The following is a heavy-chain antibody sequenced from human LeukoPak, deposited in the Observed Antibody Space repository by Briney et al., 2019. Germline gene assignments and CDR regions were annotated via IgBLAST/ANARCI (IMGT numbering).Heavy chain of an antibody. CDR3: ARLILTGYYTNYYGMDV. CDR2: INHSGST. V-gene: IGHV4-34*01. Sequence: SETLSLTCAVYGGSFSGYYWSWIRQPPGKGLEWIGEINHSGSTNYNPSLKSRVTISVDTSKNQFSLKLSSVTAADTAVYYCARLILTGYYTNYYGMDVWGQGTTVTVSS. CDR1: GGSFSGYY. J-gene: IGHJ6*02. D-gene: IGHD3-9*01.